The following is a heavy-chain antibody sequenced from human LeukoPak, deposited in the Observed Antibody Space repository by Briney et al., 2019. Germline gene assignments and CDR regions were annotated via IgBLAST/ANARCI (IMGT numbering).Heavy chain of an antibody. CDR2: IYYSGST. CDR3: ARRLTYYYDSSGYYYGPDDAFDI. D-gene: IGHD3-22*01. J-gene: IGHJ3*02. Sequence: SETLSLTCTVSGGSISSSSYYWGWIRQPPGKGLEWIVSIYYSGSTYYNPSLKSRVTISVDTSKNQFSLKLSSVTAADTAVYYCARRLTYYYDSSGYYYGPDDAFDIWGQGTMVTVSS. V-gene: IGHV4-39*01. CDR1: GGSISSSSYY.